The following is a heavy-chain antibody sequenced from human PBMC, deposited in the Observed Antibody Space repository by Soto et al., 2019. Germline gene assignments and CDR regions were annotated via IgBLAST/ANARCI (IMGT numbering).Heavy chain of an antibody. Sequence: GGSLRLSCAASGFTFSSYGMHWVRQAPGKGLEWVAVISYDGSNKYYADSVKGRFTISRDNSKNTLYLQMNSLRAEDTAVYYCAKDSRQYDFWSGSLVYWGQGTLVTSPQ. J-gene: IGHJ4*02. CDR3: AKDSRQYDFWSGSLVY. CDR2: ISYDGSNK. CDR1: GFTFSSYG. D-gene: IGHD3-3*01. V-gene: IGHV3-30*18.